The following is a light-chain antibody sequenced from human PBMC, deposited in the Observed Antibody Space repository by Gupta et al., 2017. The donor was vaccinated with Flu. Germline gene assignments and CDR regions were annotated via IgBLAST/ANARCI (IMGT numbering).Light chain of an antibody. Sequence: SCSGSSSNVGSHTINWYLQLPGAAPKLVISGDHQRPSGVPDRFSASKSGTSASLAISGLQSEDEADYYCASRDHSRNGFVFGSGTTVTLL. CDR1: SSNVGSHT. J-gene: IGLJ1*01. CDR2: GDH. V-gene: IGLV1-44*01. CDR3: ASRDHSRNGFV.